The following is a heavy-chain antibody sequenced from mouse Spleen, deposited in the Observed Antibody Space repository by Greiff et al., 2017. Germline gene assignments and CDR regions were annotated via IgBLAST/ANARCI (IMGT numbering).Heavy chain of an antibody. J-gene: IGHJ2*01. D-gene: IGHD4-1*01. CDR2: INPNNGGT. CDR1: GYTFTDYY. CDR3: ARAIWDGFDY. V-gene: IGHV1-26*01. Sequence: EVQLQQSGPELVKPGASVKISCKASGYTFTDYYMNWVKQSHGKSLEWIGDINPNNGGTSYNQKFKGKATLTVDKSSSTAYMELRSLTSEDSAVYYCARAIWDGFDYWGQGTTLTVSS.